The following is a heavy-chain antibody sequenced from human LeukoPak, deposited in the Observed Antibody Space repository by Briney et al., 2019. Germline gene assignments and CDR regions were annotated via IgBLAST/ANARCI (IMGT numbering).Heavy chain of an antibody. Sequence: PGGSLRLSCAASGFTFSSYGMHWVRQAPGKGLEWVAVIWYGGSNKYYADSVKGRFTISRDNSKNTLYLQMNSLRAEDTAVYYCAKAQYSSSSGPFDYWGQGTLVTVSS. CDR1: GFTFSSYG. D-gene: IGHD6-6*01. CDR2: IWYGGSNK. V-gene: IGHV3-30*02. CDR3: AKAQYSSSSGPFDY. J-gene: IGHJ4*02.